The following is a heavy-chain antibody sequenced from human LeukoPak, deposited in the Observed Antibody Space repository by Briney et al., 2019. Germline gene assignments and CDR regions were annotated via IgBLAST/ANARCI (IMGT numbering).Heavy chain of an antibody. J-gene: IGHJ4*02. CDR3: ARQYNYYAAGASYFDY. Sequence: GESLKISCKGSGYSFTSYWIAWVRQMPGKGLEWMGIIYPGDSDTRYSPSFQGQVTISADKSISTAYLQWSSLKASDTAMYYCARQYNYYAAGASYFDYWGQGSLVTVSS. V-gene: IGHV5-51*01. D-gene: IGHD3-10*01. CDR2: IYPGDSDT. CDR1: GYSFTSYW.